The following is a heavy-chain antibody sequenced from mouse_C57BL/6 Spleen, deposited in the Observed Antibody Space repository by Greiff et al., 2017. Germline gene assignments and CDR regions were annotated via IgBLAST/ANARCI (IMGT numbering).Heavy chain of an antibody. Sequence: EVKLVESGGDLVKPGGSLKLSCAASGFTFSSYGMSWVRPTPDKRLEWVATISSGGSYPYYPDSVKGRFTISRDNAKNTLYLQMSSLKSEDTAMYYCARQGYSTTGFAYWGQGTLVTVSA. V-gene: IGHV5-6*02. CDR3: ARQGYSTTGFAY. D-gene: IGHD1-1*01. J-gene: IGHJ3*01. CDR2: ISSGGSYP. CDR1: GFTFSSYG.